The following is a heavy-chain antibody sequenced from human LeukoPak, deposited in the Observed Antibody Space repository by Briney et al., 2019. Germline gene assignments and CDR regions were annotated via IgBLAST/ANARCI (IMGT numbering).Heavy chain of an antibody. CDR3: AREGRMGTADAFDV. Sequence: GGSLRLSCAASGFTFNNYEMHWVRQTAGKGLEWVSAVGIAGDTFYAGSVKGRFSISRDDAESSLFLQMNSLRAGDTAVYYCAREGRMGTADAFDVWGQGTMVTVSS. V-gene: IGHV3-13*01. CDR2: VGIAGDT. J-gene: IGHJ3*01. CDR1: GFTFNNYE. D-gene: IGHD1-14*01.